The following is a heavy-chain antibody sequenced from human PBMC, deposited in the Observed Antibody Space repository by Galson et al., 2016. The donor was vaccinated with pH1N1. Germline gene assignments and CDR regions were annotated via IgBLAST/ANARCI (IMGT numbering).Heavy chain of an antibody. D-gene: IGHD3-10*01. J-gene: IGHJ4*02. CDR2: INPYTGDT. CDR1: GYTFTSYG. Sequence: SVKVSCKAPGYTFTSYGISWVRQAPGQGLEWMGRINPYTGDTNYAQKLQGRVTMTTDTSTSTAYMELRSLRSDDTAVYYCACMVRGDYFDYWGQGTLVTVSS. CDR3: ACMVRGDYFDY. V-gene: IGHV1-18*01.